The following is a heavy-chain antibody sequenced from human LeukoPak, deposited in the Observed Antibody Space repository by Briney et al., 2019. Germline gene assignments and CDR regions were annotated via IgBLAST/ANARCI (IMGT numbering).Heavy chain of an antibody. V-gene: IGHV4-59*08. CDR1: GGSISSYY. J-gene: IGHJ4*02. CDR3: ARLPKGYFDY. CDR2: IYYSGGT. Sequence: SETLSLTCTVSGGSISSYYWSWIRQPPGKGLEWIGYIYYSGGTNYNPSLKSRVTISVDTSKNQFSLKLSSVTAADTAVYYCARLPKGYFDYWGQGTLVTVSS.